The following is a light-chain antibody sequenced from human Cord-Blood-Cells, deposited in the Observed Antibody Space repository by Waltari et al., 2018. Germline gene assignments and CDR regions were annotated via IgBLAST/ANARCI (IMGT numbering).Light chain of an antibody. Sequence: QSALTQPASVSGSPGQSITISCTGTSSDVGGYNYVSWYQQHPVKAPKLMIYDVSNRPSGVSNRISGSKSGNTASLTISGLQAEDEADYDCGSDTSSSTLVVFGGGTKLTVL. CDR1: SSDVGGYNY. CDR2: DVS. V-gene: IGLV2-14*01. J-gene: IGLJ2*01. CDR3: GSDTSSSTLVV.